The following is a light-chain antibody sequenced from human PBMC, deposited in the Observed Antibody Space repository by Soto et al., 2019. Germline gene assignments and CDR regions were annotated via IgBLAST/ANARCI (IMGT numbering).Light chain of an antibody. J-gene: IGLJ1*01. Sequence: QSALTQPASVSVSPGQSITISCTGTSSDVGSYNLVSWYQQHPGKAPKLMIYEVSKRPSGVSNRFPGSKSGNTASLTISGLQAEDEADYYCCSYAGSSTYVFGTGTKVTVL. CDR1: SSDVGSYNL. V-gene: IGLV2-23*02. CDR2: EVS. CDR3: CSYAGSSTYV.